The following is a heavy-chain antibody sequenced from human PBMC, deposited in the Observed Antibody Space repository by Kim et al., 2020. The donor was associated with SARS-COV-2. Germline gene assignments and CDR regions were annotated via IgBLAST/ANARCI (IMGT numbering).Heavy chain of an antibody. V-gene: IGHV4-61*02. J-gene: IGHJ4*02. CDR1: GGSISSGSYY. CDR3: ARDNISGYDY. D-gene: IGHD2-15*01. CDR2: IYTSGST. Sequence: SETLSLTCTVSGGSISSGSYYWSWIRQPAGKGLEWIGRIYTSGSTNYNPSLKSRVTISVDTSKNQFSLKLSSVTAADTAVYYCARDNISGYDYWGQGTLVTVSS.